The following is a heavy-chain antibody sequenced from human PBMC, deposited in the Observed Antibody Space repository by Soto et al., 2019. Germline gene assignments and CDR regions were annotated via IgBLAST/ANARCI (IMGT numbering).Heavy chain of an antibody. D-gene: IGHD2-2*01. CDR2: ISSGSSTI. V-gene: IGHV3-48*01. CDR3: TRSAYMDV. J-gene: IGHJ6*03. Sequence: GGSLRLSCAASGFTFSSYSMNWVRQAPGKGLEWVSYISSGSSTIYYADSVKGRFTISRDNAKNSLYLQMGSLRAEDTAVYYATRSAYMDVWGTGTTVTVSS. CDR1: GFTFSSYS.